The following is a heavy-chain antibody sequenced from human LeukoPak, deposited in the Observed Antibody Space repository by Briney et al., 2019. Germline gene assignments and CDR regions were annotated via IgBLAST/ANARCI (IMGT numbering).Heavy chain of an antibody. J-gene: IGHJ4*02. CDR1: GFTFSNYD. Sequence: PGGSLRLSCAASGFTFSNYDMHWVRQAPGKGLEWVAVIWFDGSNKFYADSVKGRFTISRDNSKNTVYLQMNSLRVEDTAVYYCARGDGVYVYWGQGTLVTVSS. D-gene: IGHD5/OR15-5a*01. CDR2: IWFDGSNK. CDR3: ARGDGVYVY. V-gene: IGHV3-33*01.